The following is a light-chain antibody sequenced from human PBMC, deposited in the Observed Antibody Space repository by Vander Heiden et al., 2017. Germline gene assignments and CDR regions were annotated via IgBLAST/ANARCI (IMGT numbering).Light chain of an antibody. CDR3: VSYGGNDNFYV. CDR1: SSYIGSYNF. CDR2: EVD. Sequence: QSALTQPHSSSASPGQSFTISFTGASSYIGSYNFVSWYPQYPGQIPNLILFEVDKRPSGVPHRFSGSKSGNTASLTFSGLQAEDEADYYCVSYGGNDNFYVFGTGTALTVL. J-gene: IGLJ1*01. V-gene: IGLV2-8*01.